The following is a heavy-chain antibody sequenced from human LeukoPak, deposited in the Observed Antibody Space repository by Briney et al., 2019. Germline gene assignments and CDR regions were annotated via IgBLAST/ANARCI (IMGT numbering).Heavy chain of an antibody. D-gene: IGHD4-23*01. Sequence: PGGSLRLSCTVSGFTVSSDSMSWVRQAPGKGLEWVSFIYSGGSTHYSDSVKGRFTISRDNAKNSLYLQMNSLRAEDTAVYYCARSSRELRGYAPWELMPPFDYWGQGTLVTVSS. CDR1: GFTVSSDS. CDR2: IYSGGST. CDR3: ARSSRELRGYAPWELMPPFDY. J-gene: IGHJ4*02. V-gene: IGHV3-53*01.